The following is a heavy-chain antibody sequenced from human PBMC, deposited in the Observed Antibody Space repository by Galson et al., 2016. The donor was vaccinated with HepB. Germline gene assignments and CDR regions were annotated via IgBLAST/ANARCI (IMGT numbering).Heavy chain of an antibody. Sequence: SLRLSCAASGFSFSSYAVHWVRQAPGKGLEWVAVISYDGSRKDYADSVKGRFTISRDNSKSTLNLQMNSLRPEDSAVYYCARVTYDLRYYYHYYGMDVWGQGTTVTVSS. J-gene: IGHJ6*02. CDR3: ARVTYDLRYYYHYYGMDV. D-gene: IGHD3-3*01. CDR2: ISYDGSRK. V-gene: IGHV3-30*04. CDR1: GFSFSSYA.